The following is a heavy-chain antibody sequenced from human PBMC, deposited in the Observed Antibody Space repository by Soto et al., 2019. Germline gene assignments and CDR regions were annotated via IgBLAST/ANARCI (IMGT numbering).Heavy chain of an antibody. V-gene: IGHV4-59*01. CDR2: IYYSGST. Sequence: LTLTCTVSGRSSSSYYSRWLRKTPGKGLEWIGYIYYSGSTNYNPSLKSRVTISVDTSKNQFSLKLSSVTAADTAVYYCARVQLYSSSLGGNCYLGMDVWGQGTSVTVSS. CDR3: ARVQLYSSSLGGNCYLGMDV. J-gene: IGHJ6*02. D-gene: IGHD6-6*01. CDR1: GRSSSSYY.